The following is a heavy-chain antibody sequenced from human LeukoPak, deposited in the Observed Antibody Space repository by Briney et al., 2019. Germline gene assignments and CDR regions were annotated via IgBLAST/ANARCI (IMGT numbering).Heavy chain of an antibody. Sequence: GGSLRLSCTVSGFTFSSYWMSWVRQAPGKGLDWVSSISGSGGSTQYAASVQGRFTISRDNSKNTLYLQINSLRAEDTAVYYCAKDPNGDYIGTFDIWGQGTMVTVSS. J-gene: IGHJ3*02. D-gene: IGHD4-17*01. CDR1: GFTFSSYW. CDR2: ISGSGGST. V-gene: IGHV3-23*01. CDR3: AKDPNGDYIGTFDI.